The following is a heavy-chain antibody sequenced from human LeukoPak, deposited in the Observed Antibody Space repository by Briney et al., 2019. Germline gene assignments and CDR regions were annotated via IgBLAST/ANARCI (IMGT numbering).Heavy chain of an antibody. CDR1: GFTFSSYA. D-gene: IGHD2-2*01. CDR2: ISAGRRT. CDR3: AKGGSTSPNGINDY. V-gene: IGHV3-23*01. J-gene: IGHJ4*02. Sequence: GGSLRLSCAASGFTFSSYAMSWVRQAPGQGLEWVSAISAGRRTYYADSVNGRFTISKNNSKNTLYLQMNSLRAEDTAVYYCAKGGSTSPNGINDYWGQGTLVTVSS.